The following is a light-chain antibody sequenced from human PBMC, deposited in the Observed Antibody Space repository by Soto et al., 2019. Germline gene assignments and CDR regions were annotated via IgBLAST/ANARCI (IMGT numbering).Light chain of an antibody. CDR1: SSDVGGYNY. CDR2: DVS. V-gene: IGLV2-14*03. Sequence: QSVLTQPASVSGFPGQSITISCTGTSSDVGGYNYVSWYQQHPGKAPKLMIYDVSVRPSGVSTRFSDSKSVNTASLTISGLQAEDEADYYCLSYTANSLLFGGGTKVTVL. J-gene: IGLJ2*01. CDR3: LSYTANSLL.